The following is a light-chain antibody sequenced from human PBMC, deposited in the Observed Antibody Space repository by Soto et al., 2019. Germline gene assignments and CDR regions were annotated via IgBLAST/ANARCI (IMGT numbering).Light chain of an antibody. V-gene: IGKV1-5*03. Sequence: DTQMTHSPSTLSGPVVDRVTITCRASQTISSWLAWYKQKPGKANKLLIYKAYTLKSGVTSRFSGSGSGTEFTLTIRSMQPDDFATYYCKQSYSIQITFGQGKQREIK. CDR2: KAY. J-gene: IGKJ5*01. CDR1: QTISSW. CDR3: KQSYSIQIT.